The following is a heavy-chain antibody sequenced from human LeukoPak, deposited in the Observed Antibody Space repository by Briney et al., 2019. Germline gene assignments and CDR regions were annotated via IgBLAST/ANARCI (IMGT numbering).Heavy chain of an antibody. D-gene: IGHD2-15*01. CDR2: ISSSSSTI. V-gene: IGHV3-48*01. CDR3: ATAGGNFDY. Sequence: GGSLRLSCAASGFTFRTFGMNWLRQAPGKGLEWVSYISSSSSTIYYADSVKGRFTISRDNAKNSLYLQMNSLRAEDTAVYYCATAGGNFDYWGQGTLVTVSS. CDR1: GFTFRTFG. J-gene: IGHJ4*02.